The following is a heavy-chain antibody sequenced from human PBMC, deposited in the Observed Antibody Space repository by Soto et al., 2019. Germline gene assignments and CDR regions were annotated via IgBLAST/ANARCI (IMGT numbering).Heavy chain of an antibody. V-gene: IGHV4-59*01. D-gene: IGHD6-25*01. CDR3: ARPHGGSSGWDNWFDP. CDR1: GGSISSYY. CDR2: IYYSGST. Sequence: SETLSLTCTVSGGSISSYYWSWIRQPPGRGLEWIGYIYYSGSTNYNPSLKSRVTISVDTSKNQFSLKLSSVTAADTAVYYCARPHGGSSGWDNWFDPWGQGTLVTVSS. J-gene: IGHJ5*02.